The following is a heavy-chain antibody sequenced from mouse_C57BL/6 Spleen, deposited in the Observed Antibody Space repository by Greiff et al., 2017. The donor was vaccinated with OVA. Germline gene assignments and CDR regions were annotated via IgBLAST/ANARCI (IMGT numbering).Heavy chain of an antibody. Sequence: EVQLVESGGGLVQPGGSLKLSCAASGFTFSDYYMYWVRQTPEKRLEWVAYISNGGGSTYYPDTVKGRFTISRDNAKNTLYLQMSRLKSEDTAMYYCARQSGYGYSYYYAMDYWGQGTSVTVSS. CDR1: GFTFSDYY. D-gene: IGHD2-2*01. CDR3: ARQSGYGYSYYYAMDY. V-gene: IGHV5-12*01. CDR2: ISNGGGST. J-gene: IGHJ4*01.